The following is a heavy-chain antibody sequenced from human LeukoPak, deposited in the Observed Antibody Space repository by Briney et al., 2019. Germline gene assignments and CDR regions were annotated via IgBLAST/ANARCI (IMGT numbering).Heavy chain of an antibody. J-gene: IGHJ4*02. CDR1: GYSISSGYY. CDR3: ARLPGGIQLWGRSFDY. D-gene: IGHD5-18*01. V-gene: IGHV4-38-2*01. CDR2: IYHSGST. Sequence: KSSETLSLTCAVSGYSISSGYYWGWIRQPPGKGLEWIGSIYHSGSTYYNPSLKSRVTISVDTSKNQFSLKLSSVTAADTAAYYCARLPGGIQLWGRSFDYWGQGTLVTVSS.